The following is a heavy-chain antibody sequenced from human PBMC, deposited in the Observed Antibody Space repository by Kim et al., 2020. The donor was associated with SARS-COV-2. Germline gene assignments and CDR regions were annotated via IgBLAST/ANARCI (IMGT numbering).Heavy chain of an antibody. CDR2: ISAYNGNT. V-gene: IGHV1-18*01. D-gene: IGHD2-2*01. CDR1: GYTFTSYG. CDR3: ARGRGFGRIVVVPAAIRWFDP. Sequence: ASVKVSCKASGYTFTSYGISWVRQAPGQGLEWMGWISAYNGNTNYAQKLQGRVTMTTDTSTSTAYMELRSLRSDDTAVYYCARGRGFGRIVVVPAAIRWFDPWGQGTLVTVSS. J-gene: IGHJ5*02.